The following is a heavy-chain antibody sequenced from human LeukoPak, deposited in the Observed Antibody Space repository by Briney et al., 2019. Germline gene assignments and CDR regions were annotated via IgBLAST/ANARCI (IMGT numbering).Heavy chain of an antibody. CDR1: GGSFSGYY. J-gene: IGHJ4*02. CDR2: INHSGST. Sequence: PSETLSLTCAVYGGSFSGYYWSWIRQPPGKGLEWIGEINHSGSTNYNPSLKSRVTISVDTSKNQFSLKLSSVTAADTAVYYCARDEGWGLFDYWGQGTLVTVSS. V-gene: IGHV4-34*01. CDR3: ARDEGWGLFDY. D-gene: IGHD6-19*01.